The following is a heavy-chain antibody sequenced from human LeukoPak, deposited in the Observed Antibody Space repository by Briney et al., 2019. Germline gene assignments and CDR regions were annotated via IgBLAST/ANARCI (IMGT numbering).Heavy chain of an antibody. J-gene: IGHJ4*02. D-gene: IGHD3-10*01. CDR3: ARNYCGLGL. CDR1: GYTFTTYE. V-gene: IGHV1-18*01. Sequence: ASVKVSCKASGYTFTTYEIIWVRQAPGQGLEWMGWINTRNGNANYAHQLQGRVTMTTDTSTSTSYMELASLRFDDTAIYYCARNYCGLGLWGQGTLVTVSS. CDR2: INTRNGNA.